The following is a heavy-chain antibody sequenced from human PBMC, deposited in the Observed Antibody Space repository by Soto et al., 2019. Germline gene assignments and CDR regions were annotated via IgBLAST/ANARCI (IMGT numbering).Heavy chain of an antibody. CDR2: INHSGST. CDR3: ARGRLWFGELLSDYYYYYGMDV. D-gene: IGHD3-10*01. V-gene: IGHV4-34*01. Sequence: QVQLQQWGAGLLKPSETLSLTCAVYGGSFSGYYWSWIRQPPGKGLEWIGEINHSGSTNYNPSLKSRVTIAVETSKNQSSLKLSSVTAADTAVYYCARGRLWFGELLSDYYYYYGMDVWGQGTTVTVSS. CDR1: GGSFSGYY. J-gene: IGHJ6*02.